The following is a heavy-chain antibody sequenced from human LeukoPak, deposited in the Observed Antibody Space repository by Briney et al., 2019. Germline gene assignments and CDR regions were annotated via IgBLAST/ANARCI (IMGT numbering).Heavy chain of an antibody. Sequence: ASVRVSCKASGYTFTSYYMHWVRQAPGQGLEWMGIINPSGGSTSYAQKFQGRGTMTRDMSTSTVYMELSSLRSEDTAVYYCARAYYDFWSGYYSGYYYMDVWGKGTTVTVSS. V-gene: IGHV1-46*01. D-gene: IGHD3-3*01. CDR3: ARAYYDFWSGYYSGYYYMDV. CDR2: INPSGGST. CDR1: GYTFTSYY. J-gene: IGHJ6*03.